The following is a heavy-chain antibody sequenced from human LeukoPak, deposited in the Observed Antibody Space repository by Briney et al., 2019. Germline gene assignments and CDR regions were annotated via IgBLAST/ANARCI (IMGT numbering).Heavy chain of an antibody. J-gene: IGHJ4*02. CDR1: GFSFSSYA. CDR3: AKQPTVTNRLFDY. CDR2: ISGSGGHT. D-gene: IGHD4-17*01. V-gene: IGHV3-23*01. Sequence: QSGGSLRLSCAVSGFSFSSYAMSWVRQAPGKGLEWVSGISGSGGHTYYADSVKGRFTISRDNSKNTLYLQMNSLRAEDTAVYYCAKQPTVTNRLFDYWGQGTLVTVSS.